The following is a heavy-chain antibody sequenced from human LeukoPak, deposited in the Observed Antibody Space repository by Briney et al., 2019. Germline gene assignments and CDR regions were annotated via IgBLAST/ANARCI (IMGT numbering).Heavy chain of an antibody. CDR1: GYTFTGNY. Sequence: ASVKVSCKASGYTFTGNYMHWVRQAPRQPLEWMGWINPNSGGTNYAQQFHRRVTMTSDTSISTDYMVLRRLRSDDTAVYYCARRPIKWAPLDYFDYWGQGTLVTVSS. J-gene: IGHJ4*02. D-gene: IGHD5-12*01. CDR2: INPNSGGT. V-gene: IGHV1-2*02. CDR3: ARRPIKWAPLDYFDY.